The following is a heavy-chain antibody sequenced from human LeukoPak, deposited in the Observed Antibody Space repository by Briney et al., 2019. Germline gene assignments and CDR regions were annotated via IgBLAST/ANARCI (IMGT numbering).Heavy chain of an antibody. Sequence: GGSLRLSCAASEFTFSSFAMSWVRQAPGKGLEWVSYIRGGGAGTLYADSVKGRFTVSRDNSKSTLYLQMNSLRVEDTAVYYCAKCAESYGNDAFDLWGPGTTVNVSS. D-gene: IGHD3-16*01. V-gene: IGHV3-23*01. J-gene: IGHJ3*01. CDR1: EFTFSSFA. CDR2: IRGGGAGT. CDR3: AKCAESYGNDAFDL.